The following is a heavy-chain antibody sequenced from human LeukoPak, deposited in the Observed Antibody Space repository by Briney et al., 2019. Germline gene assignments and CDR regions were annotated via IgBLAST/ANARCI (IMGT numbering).Heavy chain of an antibody. CDR2: ISNSSDSI. V-gene: IGHV3-11*01. Sequence: LSLTCAVYGGSFSDYYMTWIRQAPGKGLEWVSYISNSSDSIYYADSVQGRFTISRDNAKNSLYLQMNSLRAEDTAVYYCAKDGMVRGVKVSYFDYWGQGTLVTVSS. J-gene: IGHJ4*02. CDR1: GGSFSDYY. CDR3: AKDGMVRGVKVSYFDY. D-gene: IGHD3-10*01.